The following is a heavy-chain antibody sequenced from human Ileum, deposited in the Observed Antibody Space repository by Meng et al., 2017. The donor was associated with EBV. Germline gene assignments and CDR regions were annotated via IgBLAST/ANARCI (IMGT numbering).Heavy chain of an antibody. CDR1: VFPFSSNW. J-gene: IGHJ3*01. CDR2: INSDGSRT. D-gene: IGHD1-14*01. CDR3: AREWPNRPL. V-gene: IGHV3/OR16-13*01. Sequence: LWESGGGLVLPGGSLRRSCAASVFPFSSNWMHWVRRAPGKGLVWVSRINSDGSRTSSADSMKGQFTISRDNAKSTLYLQMNSLRAEDSAVYYCAREWPNRPLWGQGAMVTVSS.